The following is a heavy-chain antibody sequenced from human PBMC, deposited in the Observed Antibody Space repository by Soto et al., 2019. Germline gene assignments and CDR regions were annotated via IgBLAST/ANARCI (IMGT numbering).Heavy chain of an antibody. V-gene: IGHV1-69*01. Sequence: QVQLVQSGAEVKKPGSSVKVSCKASGGTFSSYAISWVRQAPGQGLEWMGGIIPIFGTANYAQKFQGRVTITADESTSTAYMELSSLRSEDTAVYYCARDRFEIAVAGRGGINWFDPWGQGTLVTVSS. J-gene: IGHJ5*02. D-gene: IGHD6-19*01. CDR2: IIPIFGTA. CDR1: GGTFSSYA. CDR3: ARDRFEIAVAGRGGINWFDP.